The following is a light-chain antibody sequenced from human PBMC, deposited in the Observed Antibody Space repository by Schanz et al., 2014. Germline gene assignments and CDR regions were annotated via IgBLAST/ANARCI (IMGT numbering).Light chain of an antibody. Sequence: DIQMTQSPSSLSASVGDRVTITCRASQSISSYLNWYQQKPGKAPKLLIYAASSLQSGVPSRFSGSGSGTDFTLTISSLQPEDFAVYHCQHYDSSSLFTFGRGTRLEI. J-gene: IGKJ5*01. CDR2: AAS. V-gene: IGKV1-39*01. CDR3: QHYDSSSLFT. CDR1: QSISSY.